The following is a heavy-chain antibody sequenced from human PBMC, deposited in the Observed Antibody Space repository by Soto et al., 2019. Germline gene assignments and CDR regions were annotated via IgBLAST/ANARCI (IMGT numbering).Heavy chain of an antibody. V-gene: IGHV3-48*02. CDR3: ARRDSSSWSLTY. J-gene: IGHJ4*02. CDR1: GFPFISYS. D-gene: IGHD6-13*01. Sequence: EVQLVESGGGLVQRGGSLRLSCAASGFPFISYSMNWVRQAPGKGLEWVSYISESSTTIYYADSVKGRFTISRDNAQNSLFLQMNTLKDEDTAVYYCARRDSSSWSLTYWGQGTLVTVSS. CDR2: ISESSTTI.